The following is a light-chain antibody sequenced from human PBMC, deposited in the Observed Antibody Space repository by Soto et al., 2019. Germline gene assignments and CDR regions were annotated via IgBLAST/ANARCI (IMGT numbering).Light chain of an antibody. CDR2: AAS. CDR1: RSVDNN. J-gene: IGKJ1*01. V-gene: IGKV3-15*01. Sequence: ERVMTQSPVTLSVSPGERAILSCRASRSVDNNLAWYQHKPGQAPRLLISAASTRATGVPARFSGTGSGTEFTLTISSLQSDDIAVYYCHQYHNWPWAFGQGTKVEIK. CDR3: HQYHNWPWA.